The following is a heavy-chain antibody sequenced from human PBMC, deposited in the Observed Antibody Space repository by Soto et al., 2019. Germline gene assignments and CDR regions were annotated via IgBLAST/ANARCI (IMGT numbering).Heavy chain of an antibody. J-gene: IGHJ6*02. V-gene: IGHV1-18*01. Sequence: SVKVSCKASGYTFTSYGISWVRQAPGQGLEWMGWISAYNGNRNYVQKLQGRVTMTTDTSTSTAYMELRSLRSDDTAVYYCARLYCISTSCYLGMDVWGQGTTVTVSS. CDR3: ARLYCISTSCYLGMDV. CDR1: GYTFTSYG. D-gene: IGHD2-2*01. CDR2: ISAYNGNR.